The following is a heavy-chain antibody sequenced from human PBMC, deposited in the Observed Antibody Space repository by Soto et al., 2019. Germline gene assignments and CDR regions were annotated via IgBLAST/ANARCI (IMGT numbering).Heavy chain of an antibody. CDR1: GFTFSSYN. D-gene: IGHD4-17*01. V-gene: IGHV3-48*01. CDR2: ISSDSSTI. CDR3: ALSYAPFDY. Sequence: XGSLRLSCAASGFTFSSYNMNWVRQAPGKGLEWVSYISSDSSTIHYADSVKGRFTLSRDNAKNSLNLQMNSLRAKDTAVYYCALSYAPFDYWGQGTLVTVSS. J-gene: IGHJ4*02.